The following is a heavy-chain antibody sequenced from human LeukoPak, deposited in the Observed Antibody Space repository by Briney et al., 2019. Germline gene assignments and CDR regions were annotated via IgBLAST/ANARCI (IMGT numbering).Heavy chain of an antibody. V-gene: IGHV3-30*02. CDR2: IRNDGRNK. Sequence: GGSLRLSCAASGFTFSSYGMHWVRQAPGKGLEWVAFIRNDGRNKYYADSVKGRFTISRDNSKNTLYLQMNSLRAEDTAVYYCARGGYMITFGGVDCWGQGTLVTVSS. CDR1: GFTFSSYG. J-gene: IGHJ4*02. D-gene: IGHD3-16*01. CDR3: ARGGYMITFGGVDC.